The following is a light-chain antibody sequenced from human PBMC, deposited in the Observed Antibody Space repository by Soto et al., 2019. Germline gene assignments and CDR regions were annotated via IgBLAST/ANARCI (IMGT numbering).Light chain of an antibody. J-gene: IGKJ1*01. Sequence: DVQMTQSPSAMSASVGDRVTIACRASEGINTFLDWFQQKPGEVPKRMIYGVSSLQSGVPSRFCGSGSGTEFTLTISSLQPEDFANYYCLQHNFYPGTFGQGTKVEI. V-gene: IGKV1-17*03. CDR3: LQHNFYPGT. CDR1: EGINTF. CDR2: GVS.